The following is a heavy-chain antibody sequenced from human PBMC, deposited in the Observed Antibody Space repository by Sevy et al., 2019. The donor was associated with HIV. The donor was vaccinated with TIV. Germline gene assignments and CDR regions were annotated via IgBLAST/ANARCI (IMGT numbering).Heavy chain of an antibody. CDR2: MNPNSGNT. Sequence: ASVKVSCKASGYTFTSYDINWVRQATGQGLEWMGWMNPNSGNTGYAQKFQGRVTMTRNTSISTAYMELSSLRSEDTAVYYCAGGPRGGNSHYYYYYGMDVWGQGTTVTVSS. V-gene: IGHV1-8*01. J-gene: IGHJ6*02. CDR1: GYTFTSYD. CDR3: AGGPRGGNSHYYYYYGMDV. D-gene: IGHD2-21*02.